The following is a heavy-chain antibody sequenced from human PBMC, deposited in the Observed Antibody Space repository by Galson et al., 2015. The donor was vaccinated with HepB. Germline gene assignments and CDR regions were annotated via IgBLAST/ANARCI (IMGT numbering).Heavy chain of an antibody. CDR1: TYISTDYG. Sequence: SVKVSCKASTYISTDYGISWVRQAPGQGLEWMGWVHASNGHTNYAKRLQGRVTMTIDTSTSTAYMELRSLTFDDTAVYFCARGDVAVVTGDIHAFDIWGQGTMVTVSS. J-gene: IGHJ3*02. D-gene: IGHD2-2*01. CDR2: VHASNGHT. V-gene: IGHV1-18*04. CDR3: ARGDVAVVTGDIHAFDI.